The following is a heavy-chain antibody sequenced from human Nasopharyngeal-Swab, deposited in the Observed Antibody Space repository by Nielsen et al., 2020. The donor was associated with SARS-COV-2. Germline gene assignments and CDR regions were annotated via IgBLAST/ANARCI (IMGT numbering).Heavy chain of an antibody. CDR1: GFTFRSYS. CDR3: ARDHDTIFSFGDY. CDR2: ISSSSSTI. J-gene: IGHJ4*02. Sequence: GGSLRLSGAASGFTFRSYSMNWVRQAPGKGLEWVSYISSSSSTIYYADSVKGRFTISRDNAKNSLYLQMNSLRAEDTAVYYCARDHDTIFSFGDYWGQGTLVTVSS. V-gene: IGHV3-48*04. D-gene: IGHD3-9*01.